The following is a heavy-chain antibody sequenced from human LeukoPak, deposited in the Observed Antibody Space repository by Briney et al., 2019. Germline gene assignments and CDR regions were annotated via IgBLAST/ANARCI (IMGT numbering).Heavy chain of an antibody. V-gene: IGHV3-48*04. J-gene: IGHJ3*02. CDR1: GFTFSSYS. CDR3: AREYYGDYENDAFDI. D-gene: IGHD4-17*01. Sequence: GGSLRLSCAASGFTFSSYSMNWVRQAPGKGLEWVSYISSSSSTIYYADSVKGRFTISRDNAKNSLYLRMNSLRAEDTAVYYCAREYYGDYENDAFDIWGQGTMVTVSS. CDR2: ISSSSSTI.